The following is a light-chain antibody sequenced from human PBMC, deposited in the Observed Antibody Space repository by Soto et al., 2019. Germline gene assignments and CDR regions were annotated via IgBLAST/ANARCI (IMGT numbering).Light chain of an antibody. CDR3: IEALKTPIT. V-gene: IGKV2-28*01. Sequence: DIVTTQSPLSLPVTPGEPASISCRSSQSLLHSDGKNYLEWYLQKPGQSPQLLIYLGSNRASGVPDRFSGSGSGTDFTLKISRVEAEDVGVYYCIEALKTPITFGQGTRLEIK. CDR2: LGS. CDR1: QSLLHSDGKNY. J-gene: IGKJ5*01.